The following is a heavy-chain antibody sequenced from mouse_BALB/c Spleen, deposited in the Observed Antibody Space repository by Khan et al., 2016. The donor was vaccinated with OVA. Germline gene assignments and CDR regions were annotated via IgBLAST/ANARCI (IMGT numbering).Heavy chain of an antibody. J-gene: IGHJ3*01. Sequence: QVQLQQSGAELARPGASVKVSCKASGYIFTDSYINWVKQRTGQGLEWIGEISPGSDDTYYNEKFKGKATLTADKSSSTAYMQLSSLTSEDSAVDFCARRSCFGYTFAYWGQGTLGTVSA. CDR3: ARRSCFGYTFAY. CDR1: GYIFTDSY. D-gene: IGHD1-2*01. CDR2: ISPGSDDT. V-gene: IGHV1-77*01.